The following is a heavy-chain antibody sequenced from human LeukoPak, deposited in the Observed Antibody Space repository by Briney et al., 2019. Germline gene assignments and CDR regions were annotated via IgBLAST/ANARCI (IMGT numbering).Heavy chain of an antibody. CDR2: IIPVFRTV. V-gene: IGHV1-69*01. CDR1: GGTFSRYA. CDR3: ARDATLYDSRAYYYLW. J-gene: IGHJ4*02. D-gene: IGHD3-22*01. Sequence: SVKVSCQASGGTFSRYAISWVRQAPGQGLEWMGGIIPVFRTVNYAQKFQGRVTITADESTSTAYMELTSLRSEDTAVYYCARDATLYDSRAYYYLWWGQGTLVTVSS.